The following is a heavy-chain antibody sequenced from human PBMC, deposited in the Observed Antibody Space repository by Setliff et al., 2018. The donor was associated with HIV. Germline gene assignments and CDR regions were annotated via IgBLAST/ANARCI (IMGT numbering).Heavy chain of an antibody. CDR2: ISAYNGNT. J-gene: IGHJ4*02. CDR1: GYTFTSYG. V-gene: IGHV1-18*01. D-gene: IGHD1-7*01. Sequence: ASVKVSCKASGYTFTSYGISWVRQAPGQGLEWMGWISAYNGNTNYAQKFQGRVTMTRDTSTSTAYMELRSLRSDDTAVYYCARVWDWNYDLGYWGQGTLITVSS. CDR3: ARVWDWNYDLGY.